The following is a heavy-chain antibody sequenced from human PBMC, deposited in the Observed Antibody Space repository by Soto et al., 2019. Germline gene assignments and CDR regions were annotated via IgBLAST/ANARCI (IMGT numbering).Heavy chain of an antibody. CDR1: GGSVSSGSYY. CDR2: IYYSGST. Sequence: SEILSLTCTVSGGSVSSGSYYWSWIRQPPGKGLEWIGYIYYSGSTNYNPSLKSRVTISVDTSKNQFSLKLSSVTAADTAVYYCARAGWIQLWTYDCWGQGTLVTVSS. CDR3: ARAGWIQLWTYDC. D-gene: IGHD5-18*01. V-gene: IGHV4-61*01. J-gene: IGHJ4*02.